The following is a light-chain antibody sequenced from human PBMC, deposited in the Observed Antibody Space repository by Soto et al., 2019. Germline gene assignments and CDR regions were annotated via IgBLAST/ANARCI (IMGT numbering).Light chain of an antibody. V-gene: IGLV2-14*01. CDR2: EVS. Sequence: QSALTQPASVSGSPGQSITISCTGTSSDVGGYNYVSWYQQHPDKAPKLMIYEVSNRPSGVSNRFSGSKSGNTASLTISGLQAEDEADYYCSSYTSIRYVFGTGTKVTVL. CDR1: SSDVGGYNY. CDR3: SSYTSIRYV. J-gene: IGLJ1*01.